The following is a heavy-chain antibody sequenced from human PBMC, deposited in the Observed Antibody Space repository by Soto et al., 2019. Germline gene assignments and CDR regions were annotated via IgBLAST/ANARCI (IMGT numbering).Heavy chain of an antibody. V-gene: IGHV4-31*03. CDR2: IYHSGIT. CDR3: AREAAGILNWFDP. CDR1: GGSISSGGYY. D-gene: IGHD6-25*01. Sequence: SETLSLTCSVSGGSISSGGYYWSWIRQHPGKGLEWIGYIYHSGITYYNPSLKSRVTISVETSKNQFSLKLSSVTAADTAVYYCAREAAGILNWFDPWGQGTLVTVSS. J-gene: IGHJ5*02.